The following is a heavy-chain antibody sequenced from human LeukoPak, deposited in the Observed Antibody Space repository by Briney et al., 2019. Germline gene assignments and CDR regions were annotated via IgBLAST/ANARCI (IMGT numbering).Heavy chain of an antibody. J-gene: IGHJ6*02. CDR2: INPNSGGT. CDR3: GTVTRHYYYYYGMDV. CDR1: GYTFTGYY. D-gene: IGHD4-17*01. V-gene: IGHV1-2*06. Sequence: ASVKVSCKASGYTFTGYYMDWVRQAPGQGLEWMGRINPNSGGTNYAQKFQGRVTMTRDTSISTAYMELSRLRSDDTALYYCGTVTRHYYYYYGMDVWGQGTTVTVSS.